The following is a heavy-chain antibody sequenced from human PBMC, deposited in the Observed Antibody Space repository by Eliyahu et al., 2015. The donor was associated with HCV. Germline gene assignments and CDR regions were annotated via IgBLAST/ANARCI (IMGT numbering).Heavy chain of an antibody. Sequence: QVQLQESGPGLVKPSETLSLTCTVSGGSISSYYWSWIRQPPGKGLEWIGYIYYSGSTNYNPSLKSRVTISVDTSKNQFSLKLSSVTAADTAVYYCARDRGASPTFWGSALGVDAFDIWGQGTMVTVSS. J-gene: IGHJ3*02. D-gene: IGHD3-10*01. CDR3: ARDRGASPTFWGSALGVDAFDI. V-gene: IGHV4-59*01. CDR2: IYYSGST. CDR1: GGSISSYY.